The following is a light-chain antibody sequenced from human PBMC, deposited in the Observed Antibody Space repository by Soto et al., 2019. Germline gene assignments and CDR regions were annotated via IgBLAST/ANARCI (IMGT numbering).Light chain of an antibody. V-gene: IGKV3D-15*01. Sequence: IVLTQSPGTLSLYPGERATLSCRASQSAGNFLAWYQQKPGQAPRLLIYYISTRATGIPARFSGSGSGTEFTLTINSLQSEDSAVYYCQLHNQWPITFCQGTRLEIK. J-gene: IGKJ5*01. CDR3: QLHNQWPIT. CDR2: YIS. CDR1: QSAGNF.